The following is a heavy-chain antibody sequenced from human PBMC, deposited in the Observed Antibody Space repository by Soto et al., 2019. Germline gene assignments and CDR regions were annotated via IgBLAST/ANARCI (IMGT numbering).Heavy chain of an antibody. J-gene: IGHJ4*02. CDR2: ISYDGSNK. CDR3: AREGSYYYDSSGYYDYFDY. Sequence: PGGSLRLSCAASGFTFSSYAMHWVRQAPGKGLEWVAVISYDGSNKYYADSVKGRFTISRDNSKNTLYLQMNSLRVEDTAVYYCAREGSYYYDSSGYYDYFDYWGQGTLVTVSS. V-gene: IGHV3-30-3*01. CDR1: GFTFSSYA. D-gene: IGHD3-22*01.